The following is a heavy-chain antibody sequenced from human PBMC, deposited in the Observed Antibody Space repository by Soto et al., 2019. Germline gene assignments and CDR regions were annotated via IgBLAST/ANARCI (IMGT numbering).Heavy chain of an antibody. CDR3: ARGQQVSTIRGVQGFDY. CDR1: GFSISSHY. V-gene: IGHV3-53*02. CDR2: LYSGGTS. D-gene: IGHD3-10*01. Sequence: EVQLVETGGGLIQPGGSLRLSCAASGFSISSHYMTWVRQAPGKGLEWVSLLYSGGTSYYADSVKGRFTISRDNSKNTLFLQMNRLKTEDTAVYYCARGQQVSTIRGVQGFDYWGQGTLATVSS. J-gene: IGHJ4*02.